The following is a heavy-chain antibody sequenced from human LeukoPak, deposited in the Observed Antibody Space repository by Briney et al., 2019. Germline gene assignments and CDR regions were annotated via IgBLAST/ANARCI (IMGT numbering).Heavy chain of an antibody. D-gene: IGHD1-26*01. CDR1: GFTFSVYN. V-gene: IGHV3-20*04. J-gene: IGHJ4*02. CDR2: IDWNGGST. CDR3: ARGLVGSTTTLFDY. Sequence: GGSLRLSCAGSGFTFSVYNMYWVRQTPGKGLEWVSDIDWNGGSTGYADSVKGRFTISRDNAKNSLYLQMNSLRAEDTALYYCARGLVGSTTTLFDYWGQGTLVTISS.